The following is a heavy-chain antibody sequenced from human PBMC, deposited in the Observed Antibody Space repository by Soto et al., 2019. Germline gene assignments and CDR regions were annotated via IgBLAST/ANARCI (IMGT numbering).Heavy chain of an antibody. Sequence: QVQLVESGGGVVQPGRSLRLSCEVSGFTFSSYAMHWVRKAPGKGLEWVAIISYDATNKYYADSVKGRFTISRDNSKNTLYLQMNSLRAEDTAVYYCARRRKGGEYYFDYWGQGTLVTVSS. CDR2: ISYDATNK. V-gene: IGHV3-30-3*01. D-gene: IGHD3-16*01. CDR1: GFTFSSYA. CDR3: ARRRKGGEYYFDY. J-gene: IGHJ4*02.